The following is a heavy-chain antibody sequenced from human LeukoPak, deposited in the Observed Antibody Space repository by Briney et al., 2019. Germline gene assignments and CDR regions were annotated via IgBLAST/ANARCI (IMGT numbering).Heavy chain of an antibody. D-gene: IGHD5-18*01. CDR2: ISYDGSNK. CDR1: GFTFSSYG. CDR3: AKGGYSYGFGLIDY. V-gene: IGHV3-30*18. Sequence: GRSLRLSCAASGFTFSSYGMHWVRQAPGKGLEWVAVISYDGSNKYYADSVKGRFTISRDNSKNTLYLQMNSLRAEDTAVYYCAKGGYSYGFGLIDYWGQGTLVTVSP. J-gene: IGHJ4*02.